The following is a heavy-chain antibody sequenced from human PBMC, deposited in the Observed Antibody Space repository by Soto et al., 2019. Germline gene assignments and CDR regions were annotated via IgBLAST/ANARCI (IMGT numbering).Heavy chain of an antibody. V-gene: IGHV3-15*01. CDR2: IKSKRDGGTT. J-gene: IGHJ4*02. D-gene: IGHD1-1*01. CDR1: GFMFSSAW. Sequence: HLVESGGDLVKPGGSLRLSCAASGFMFSSAWMSWVRQAPGKGLEWVGRIKSKRDGGTTDYAPTVKGRFVISRDDATNTLYLQMNSLKTDDTAVYYCVEGWNDFWGQGTLVAVSS. CDR3: VEGWNDF.